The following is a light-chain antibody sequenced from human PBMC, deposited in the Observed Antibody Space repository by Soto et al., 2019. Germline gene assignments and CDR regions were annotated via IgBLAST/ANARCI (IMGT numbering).Light chain of an antibody. Sequence: EIVMTQSPATLSVSPGETATLSCRASQSVSSALAWYQQKPGQSPRLLIYSASTRATGIPARFSGSGFGTEFSLIISSLQSEDFALYFCLQYDNWPRTFGQGTRVEIK. V-gene: IGKV3-15*01. CDR3: LQYDNWPRT. CDR1: QSVSSA. CDR2: SAS. J-gene: IGKJ1*01.